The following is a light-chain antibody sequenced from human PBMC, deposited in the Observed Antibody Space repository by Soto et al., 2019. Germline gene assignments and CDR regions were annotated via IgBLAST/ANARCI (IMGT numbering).Light chain of an antibody. V-gene: IGKV3-20*01. CDR3: QRYGTSALT. Sequence: IVLTKSPGTLSLSPGERATLFCRGFQSVSSSYLVWYQQRPGQPPRLLVYGTSTRAAGISDRFSGSGSGTDFTLTIYRLEPGDSALYYCQRYGTSALTFGGGTKV. CDR2: GTS. J-gene: IGKJ4*01. CDR1: QSVSSSY.